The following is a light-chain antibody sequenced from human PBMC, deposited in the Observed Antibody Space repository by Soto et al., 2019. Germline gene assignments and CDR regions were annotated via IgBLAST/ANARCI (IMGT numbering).Light chain of an antibody. CDR2: DVS. CDR3: CSYAGSYTYV. Sequence: QSALTQPRSVSGSPGQSVTISCTGTSSDVGGYNYVSWYQQHPGKAPKFMIYDVSQRPSGVPARFSGSKSGNTASLTISGLQAEDEAEYYCCSYAGSYTYVFGTGTQLTVL. J-gene: IGLJ1*01. CDR1: SSDVGGYNY. V-gene: IGLV2-11*01.